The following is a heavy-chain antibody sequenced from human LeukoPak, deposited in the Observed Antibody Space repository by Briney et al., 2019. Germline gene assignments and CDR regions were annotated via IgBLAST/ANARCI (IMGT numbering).Heavy chain of an antibody. CDR2: IIPIFGTA. D-gene: IGHD5-12*01. CDR1: GGTFSSYA. CDR3: ASEYSGYDDYFDY. Sequence: ASVKVPCKASGGTFSSYAISWVRQAPGQGLEWMGRIIPIFGTANYAQKFQGRVTITTDESTSAAYMELSSLRSEDTAVYYCASEYSGYDDYFDYWGQGTLVTVSS. J-gene: IGHJ4*02. V-gene: IGHV1-69*05.